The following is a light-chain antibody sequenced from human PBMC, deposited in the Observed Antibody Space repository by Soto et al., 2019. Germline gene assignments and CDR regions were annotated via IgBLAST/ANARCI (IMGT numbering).Light chain of an antibody. CDR3: GADHGSGSNFVYV. CDR1: SGYSNYK. Sequence: QPVLTQPPSASASLGASVTLTCTLSSGYSNYKVDWYQQRPGKGPRFVMRVGTGGIVGSKGDGIPDRFSVLGSGLNRYLTIKNIQAEDESDYHCGADHGSGSNFVYVFGTGTQLTVL. J-gene: IGLJ7*01. V-gene: IGLV9-49*01. CDR2: VGTGGIVG.